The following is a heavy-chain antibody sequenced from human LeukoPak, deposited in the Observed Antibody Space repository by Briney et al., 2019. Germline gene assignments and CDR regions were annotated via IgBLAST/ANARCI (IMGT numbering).Heavy chain of an antibody. D-gene: IGHD6-19*01. V-gene: IGHV1-69*05. CDR3: ATASRIAVVLYYFDY. CDR2: IIPIFGTA. Sequence: SVKVSCKASGGTFSSYAISWVRQAPGQGLEWMGGIIPIFGTANYAQKFQGRVTITTDESTSTAYMELSSLRSEDTAVYCCATASRIAVVLYYFDYWGQGTLVTVSS. CDR1: GGTFSSYA. J-gene: IGHJ4*02.